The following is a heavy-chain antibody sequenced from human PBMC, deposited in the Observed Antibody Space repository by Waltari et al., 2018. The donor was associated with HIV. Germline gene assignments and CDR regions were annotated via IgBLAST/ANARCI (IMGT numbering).Heavy chain of an antibody. D-gene: IGHD3-10*01. J-gene: IGHJ6*02. CDR2: IWGDGSHE. CDR1: GLTVGKHD. V-gene: IGHV3-33*02. Sequence: HLVESGGGVAQCGTSRGRPGSPSGLTVGKHDLYWVRQGPGKGLEWLSVIWGDGSHESYADFAKGQCTISRDDSDNPLVLYLNGLRADDTAVYYCARDQHSATNYYGLDVWRQGTTVTVS. CDR3: ARDQHSATNYYGLDV.